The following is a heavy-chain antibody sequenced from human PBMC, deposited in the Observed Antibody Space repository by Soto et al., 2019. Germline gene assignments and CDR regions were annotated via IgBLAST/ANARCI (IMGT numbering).Heavy chain of an antibody. CDR1: GFTFYNYA. D-gene: IGHD3-16*01. CDR2: INQDESEI. V-gene: IGHV3-7*03. Sequence: PGGSLRLSCAASGFTFYNYAMNWVRQAPGKGLEWVANINQDESEIYYAAFVRGRFTISRDNAKNSLYLQMNTLRVEDTAVYFCARGGEGSWGQGTMVTVSS. J-gene: IGHJ3*01. CDR3: ARGGEGS.